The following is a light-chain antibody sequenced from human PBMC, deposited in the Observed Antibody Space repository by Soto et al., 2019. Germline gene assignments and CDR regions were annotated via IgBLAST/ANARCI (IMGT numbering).Light chain of an antibody. J-gene: IGKJ2*01. Sequence: DVVMTQSPLSLPVTPGEPASISCRSSQSLLHTNGYNYVDWYLQMPGQSPQLLIYLGSSRASGGPDRFSGTGSGTDFTLKSSRVEADDVGVYYGMQALKTPTYTFGQATKLEIK. CDR1: QSLLHTNGYNY. CDR3: MQALKTPTYT. V-gene: IGKV2-28*01. CDR2: LGS.